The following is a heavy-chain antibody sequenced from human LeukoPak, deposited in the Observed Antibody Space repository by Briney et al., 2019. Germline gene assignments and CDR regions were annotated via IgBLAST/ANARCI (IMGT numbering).Heavy chain of an antibody. CDR1: GYTFTGYY. V-gene: IGHV1-2*06. J-gene: IGHJ4*02. Sequence: ASVNVSCKASGYTFTGYYMHWVRQAPGQGREWMGRINPKSGGTNYAQKFQGRVTMTRDTSISTAYMELSRLRSDDTAVYYCATIGSGSYLAFDYWGQGTLVTVSS. CDR3: ATIGSGSYLAFDY. D-gene: IGHD3-10*01. CDR2: INPKSGGT.